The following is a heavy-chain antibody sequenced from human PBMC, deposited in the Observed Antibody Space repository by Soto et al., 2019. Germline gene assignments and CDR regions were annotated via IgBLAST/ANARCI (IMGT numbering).Heavy chain of an antibody. CDR2: INHSGST. J-gene: IGHJ4*02. CDR1: GGSFSGYY. V-gene: IGHV4-34*01. CDR3: ARGELGSSGWYVY. Sequence: QVQLQQWGAGLLKPSETLSLTCAVYGGSFSGYYWSWIRQPPGKGLEWIGEINHSGSTNYNPSLKSRVTISVDTSKNQFSLKLSSVTAADTAVYYCARGELGSSGWYVYWGQGTLVTVSS. D-gene: IGHD6-19*01.